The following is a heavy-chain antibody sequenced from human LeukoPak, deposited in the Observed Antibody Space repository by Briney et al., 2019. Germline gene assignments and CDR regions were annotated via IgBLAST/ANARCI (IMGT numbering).Heavy chain of an antibody. D-gene: IGHD6-25*01. V-gene: IGHV3-48*01. CDR1: GFTLRNYN. Sequence: GGSLRLSCAASGFTLRNYNMDWVRQAPGKGLEWLSFISGNSRTIYYADSVKGRFTISRDNGKNSLYLQMNSLRAEDTAVYFCARDSGAAYSLDVWGQGTTVTVSS. J-gene: IGHJ6*02. CDR3: ARDSGAAYSLDV. CDR2: ISGNSRTI.